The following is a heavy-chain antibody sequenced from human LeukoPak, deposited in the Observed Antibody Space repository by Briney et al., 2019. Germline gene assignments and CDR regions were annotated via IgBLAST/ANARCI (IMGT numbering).Heavy chain of an antibody. CDR3: VRDLHTTGDY. V-gene: IGHV3-30*03. CDR1: GFTFSSYG. D-gene: IGHD1-1*01. Sequence: PTGGSLRLSCAASGFTFSSYGMHWVRQAPGKGLEWVAVISYDGSNKYYEDSVKGRFTISRDNSKNTLYLQMNSLRADDTAVYYCVRDLHTTGDYWGQGTLVTVSS. CDR2: ISYDGSNK. J-gene: IGHJ4*02.